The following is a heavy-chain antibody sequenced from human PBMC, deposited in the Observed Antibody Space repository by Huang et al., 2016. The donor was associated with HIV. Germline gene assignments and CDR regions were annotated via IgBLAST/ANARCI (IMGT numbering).Heavy chain of an antibody. CDR1: GFTFSSSW. V-gene: IGHV3-74*01. J-gene: IGHJ4*02. D-gene: IGHD6-19*01. Sequence: EVQLVESGGGLVQPGGSLRLSCAASGFTFSSSWMQWVRQAPGKGLVWVSRINSDGSSTSYADSVKGRFTISRDNAKNTLYLQMNSLRAEDTAVYYCARDSQQWLVEDYWGQGTLVTVSS. CDR3: ARDSQQWLVEDY. CDR2: INSDGSST.